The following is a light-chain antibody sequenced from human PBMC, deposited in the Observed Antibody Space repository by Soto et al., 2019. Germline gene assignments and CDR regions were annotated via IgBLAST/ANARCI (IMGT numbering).Light chain of an antibody. CDR1: NRDVGSYNL. Sequence: QSALTQPASVSGSPGQSITIACTGTNRDVGSYNLVSWYQQRPGEAPKLIISEVRNRPSGISYRFTGSKSGNTASLTISGLQAEDEADYYCSSFAGTYTFVFGSGTKVTVL. CDR2: EVR. J-gene: IGLJ1*01. V-gene: IGLV2-14*01. CDR3: SSFAGTYTFV.